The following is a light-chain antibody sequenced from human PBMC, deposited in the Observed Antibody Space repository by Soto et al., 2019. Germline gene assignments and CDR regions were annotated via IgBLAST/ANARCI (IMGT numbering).Light chain of an antibody. CDR2: DAS. J-gene: IGKJ2*01. CDR3: QQRSNWYT. CDR1: QSVSSS. Sequence: EIVLTQSPATLSLSPGERATLSCRASQSVSSSLAWYQQKPGQAPRLLIYDASNRATGIPVRFSGSGSGTDFTLTISSLEPDDFAVYYCQQRSNWYTFGQGTKLEIK. V-gene: IGKV3-11*01.